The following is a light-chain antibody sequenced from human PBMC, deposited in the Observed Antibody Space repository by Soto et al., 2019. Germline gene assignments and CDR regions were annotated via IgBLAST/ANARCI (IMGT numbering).Light chain of an antibody. CDR1: SSDVGSYNR. V-gene: IGLV2-18*02. J-gene: IGLJ2*01. Sequence: QSVLTQPPSVSGSPGQSVTISCTGTSSDVGSYNRVSWYQQPPGTAPQLMIYEVTNRPSGVPERFSGSKSGNTASLTISGLQAEDGADYFCSSYTTSSTCVFGGGTKVTVL. CDR2: EVT. CDR3: SSYTTSSTCV.